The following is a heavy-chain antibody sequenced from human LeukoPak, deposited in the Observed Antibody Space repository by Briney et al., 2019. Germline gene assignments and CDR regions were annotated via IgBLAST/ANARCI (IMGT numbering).Heavy chain of an antibody. CDR3: ARDAYSGSYYEDY. V-gene: IGHV1-69*13. J-gene: IGHJ4*02. D-gene: IGHD1-26*01. CDR2: IIPIFGTA. Sequence: ASVKVSCKASGGTFSSYAISWVRQAPGQGLEWMGGIIPIFGTANYAQKFQRRVTITADESTSTAYMELSSLRSEDTAVYYCARDAYSGSYYEDYWGQGTLVTVSS. CDR1: GGTFSSYA.